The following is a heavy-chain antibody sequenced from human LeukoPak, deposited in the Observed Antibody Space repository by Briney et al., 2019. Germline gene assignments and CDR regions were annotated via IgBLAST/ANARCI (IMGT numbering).Heavy chain of an antibody. CDR2: INPHSGGT. CDR3: AREFMRVTAFDI. Sequence: ASVKVSCKASAYTFSDNYIHWVRQAPGQWLEWMGWINPHSGGTNYGENFQGRVTLTRDTSISTAYMDLSSLISDDTAVYYCAREFMRVTAFDIWGQGTMVTVSS. V-gene: IGHV1-2*02. J-gene: IGHJ3*02. CDR1: AYTFSDNY. D-gene: IGHD2-21*02.